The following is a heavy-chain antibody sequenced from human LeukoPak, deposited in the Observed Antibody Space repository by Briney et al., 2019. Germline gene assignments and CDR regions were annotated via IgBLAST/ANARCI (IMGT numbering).Heavy chain of an antibody. J-gene: IGHJ5*02. CDR2: INPNSGGT. V-gene: IGHV1-2*02. D-gene: IGHD2-2*01. Sequence: ASVKVSCKASGYTFTGYYMHWARQAPGQGLEWMGWINPNSGGTNYAQKFQGRVTMTRDTSISTAYMELSRLRSDDTAVYYCASPYCSSTSCYDWFDPWGQGTLVTVSS. CDR3: ASPYCSSTSCYDWFDP. CDR1: GYTFTGYY.